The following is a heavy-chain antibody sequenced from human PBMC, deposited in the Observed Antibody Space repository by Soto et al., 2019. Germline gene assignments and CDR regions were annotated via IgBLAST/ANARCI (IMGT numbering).Heavy chain of an antibody. D-gene: IGHD1-26*01. Sequence: PGGSLRLSFAASGFTFSGYAMTWVRQAPGKGLEWVSGISGSGGSTYYADSVKGRFTISRDNSKNTLYLQMNSLRAEDTAVYYCAKDKTVGATRTPLFFDYGGQGTLVTVSS. CDR2: ISGSGGST. CDR1: GFTFSGYA. J-gene: IGHJ4*02. CDR3: AKDKTVGATRTPLFFDY. V-gene: IGHV3-23*01.